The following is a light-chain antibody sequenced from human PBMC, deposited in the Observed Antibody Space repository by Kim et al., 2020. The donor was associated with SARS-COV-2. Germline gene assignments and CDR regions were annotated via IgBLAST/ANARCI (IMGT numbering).Light chain of an antibody. CDR1: SSNLGNNY. CDR3: ATWDSSLSAL. CDR2: DNN. V-gene: IGLV1-51*01. Sequence: PGQNVTISCSGTSSNLGNNYVSWYKQVPGAAPKLLIKDNNKRPSGIPDRFSGSKSGASATLGISGLQTGDEADYYCATWDSSLSALFGGGTQLTVL. J-gene: IGLJ3*02.